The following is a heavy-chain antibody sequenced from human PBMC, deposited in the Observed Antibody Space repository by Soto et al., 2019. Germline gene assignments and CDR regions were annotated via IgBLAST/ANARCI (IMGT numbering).Heavy chain of an antibody. CDR3: ARAQKWRQLSLNVFDI. CDR2: ITGAGDGT. J-gene: IGHJ3*02. D-gene: IGHD5-18*01. Sequence: VQLVESGGGLVQPGGSLRLSCVASGFTIENSVMHWVRQTPGKGLMWVSRITGAGDGTLYADSVQGRFTISRDNAKNTVYLPMTGLRVEETAVYYCARAQKWRQLSLNVFDIWGQGTTVTVSS. CDR1: GFTIENSV. V-gene: IGHV3-74*01.